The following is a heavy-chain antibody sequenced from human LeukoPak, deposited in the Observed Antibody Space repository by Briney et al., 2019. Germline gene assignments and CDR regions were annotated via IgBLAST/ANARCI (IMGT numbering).Heavy chain of an antibody. CDR2: INPNSGGT. J-gene: IGHJ5*02. Sequence: GASVKVSCKASGYTFTSHVINWVRQAPGQGLEWMGWINPNSGGTNYAQKFQGRVTMTRDTSISTAYMELSRLRSDDTAVYYCARGDVWFDPWGQGTLVTVSS. V-gene: IGHV1-2*02. CDR3: ARGDVWFDP. CDR1: GYTFTSHV. D-gene: IGHD2-21*01.